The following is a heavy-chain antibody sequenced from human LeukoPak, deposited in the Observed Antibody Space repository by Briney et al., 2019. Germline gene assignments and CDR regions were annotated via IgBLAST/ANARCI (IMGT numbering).Heavy chain of an antibody. D-gene: IGHD3-9*01. CDR1: GFTFDDYA. J-gene: IGHJ5*02. CDR3: ARAGGYDILTGHLQGWFDP. V-gene: IGHV3-9*01. Sequence: GGSLRLSCAASGFTFDDYAMHWVRQAPGKGLEWVSGISWNSGSIGYADSVKGRFTISRDNAKNSLYLQMNSLRAEDTAVYYCARAGGYDILTGHLQGWFDPWGQGTLVTVSS. CDR2: ISWNSGSI.